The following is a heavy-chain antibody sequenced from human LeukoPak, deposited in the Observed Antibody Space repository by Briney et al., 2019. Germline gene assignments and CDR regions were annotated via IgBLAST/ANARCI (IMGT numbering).Heavy chain of an antibody. CDR1: GFTFSNAW. CDR2: IKSKTDGGTT. Sequence: GGSLRLSCAASGFTFSNAWMSWVRQAPGKGLEWVGRIKSKTDGGTTDYAAPVKGRFTISRDDSKNTLYLQMNSLKTEDTAVYYCTTDLLLWFGELLPWGQGTLVTVSS. V-gene: IGHV3-15*01. CDR3: TTDLLLWFGELLP. D-gene: IGHD3-10*01. J-gene: IGHJ4*02.